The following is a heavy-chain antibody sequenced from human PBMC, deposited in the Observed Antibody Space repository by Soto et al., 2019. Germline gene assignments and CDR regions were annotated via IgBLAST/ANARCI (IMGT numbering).Heavy chain of an antibody. CDR3: ARDSSPPFYYYSGMDV. CDR2: ISSSGSTI. Sequence: SLRLSCAASGFTFSDYYMSWIRQAPGKGLEWVSYISSSGSTIYYADSVKGRFTISRDNAKNSLYLQMNSLRAEDTAVYYCARDSSPPFYYYSGMDVWGQGTTVTVS. CDR1: GFTFSDYY. J-gene: IGHJ6*02. V-gene: IGHV3-11*01. D-gene: IGHD6-13*01.